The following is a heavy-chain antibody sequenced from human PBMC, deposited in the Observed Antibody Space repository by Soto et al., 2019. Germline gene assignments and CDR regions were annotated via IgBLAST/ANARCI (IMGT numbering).Heavy chain of an antibody. D-gene: IGHD6-19*01. J-gene: IGHJ5*02. V-gene: IGHV4-4*02. CDR2: AFHTGTT. Sequence: QVQLQESGPGLVKPSGTLSLTCAVSGDSVSSPYYWCWVRQPPGKGLEWIGEAFHTGTTSYNPSLRSRVTISMDKSINQFSLDLSSVTAADTAVYYCARSAGWYAIHAWGPGTLV. CDR1: GDSVSSPYY. CDR3: ARSAGWYAIHA.